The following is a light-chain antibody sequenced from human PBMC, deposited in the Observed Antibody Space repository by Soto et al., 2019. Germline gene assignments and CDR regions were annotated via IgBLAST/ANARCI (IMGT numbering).Light chain of an antibody. Sequence: DIKMTQSPSTLSASVGDRVTITCRASQTISSWLAWYQQKPGKAPKLLIYQASTLASGVPSKFSGIGSGTEFTLTISTLQPDDFATYYCQQYDGYSWTFGQGTKVEI. CDR1: QTISSW. CDR3: QQYDGYSWT. J-gene: IGKJ1*01. CDR2: QAS. V-gene: IGKV1-5*03.